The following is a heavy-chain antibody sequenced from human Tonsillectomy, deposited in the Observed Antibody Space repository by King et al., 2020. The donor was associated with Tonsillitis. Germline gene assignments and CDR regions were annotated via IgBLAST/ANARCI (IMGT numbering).Heavy chain of an antibody. CDR3: ARGEVSGFDY. V-gene: IGHV1-8*01. CDR1: GYTFLTYD. Sequence: QLVQSGADVKKPGASVKVSCKTSGYTFLTYDLNWVRQAPGQGLEWMGWVNPNSGNKAYAKQFQGRVTMTRDTSISTVYMELSSLRSEDTAVYYCARGEVSGFDYWGQGTQVTVSS. J-gene: IGHJ4*02. CDR2: VNPNSGNK. D-gene: IGHD5/OR15-5a*01.